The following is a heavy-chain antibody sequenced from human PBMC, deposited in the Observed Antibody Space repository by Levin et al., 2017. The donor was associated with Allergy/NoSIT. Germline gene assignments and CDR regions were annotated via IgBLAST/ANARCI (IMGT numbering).Heavy chain of an antibody. CDR3: AREETGYGSSLDY. V-gene: IGHV3-33*01. CDR1: GFTFSSYG. J-gene: IGHJ4*02. CDR2: IWYDGSNK. D-gene: IGHD3-10*01. Sequence: GGSLRLSCAASGFTFSSYGMHWVRQAPGKGLEWVAVIWYDGSNKYYADSVKGRFTISRDNSKNTLYLQMNSLRAEDTAVYYCAREETGYGSSLDYWGQGTLVTVSS.